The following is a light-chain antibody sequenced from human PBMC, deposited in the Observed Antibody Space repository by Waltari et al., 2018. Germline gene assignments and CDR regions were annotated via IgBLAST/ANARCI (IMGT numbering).Light chain of an antibody. Sequence: SYELTQPPSVSVSPGQTASITCSGDKLGDKYACWYQQKPGQSPVVVIYQDSKRPSGIPGRFAGSNSGNTATLTISGTQAMYEADYYCQAWDSTTALYVFGTGTKVTVL. CDR1: KLGDKY. CDR3: QAWDSTTALYV. CDR2: QDS. J-gene: IGLJ1*01. V-gene: IGLV3-1*01.